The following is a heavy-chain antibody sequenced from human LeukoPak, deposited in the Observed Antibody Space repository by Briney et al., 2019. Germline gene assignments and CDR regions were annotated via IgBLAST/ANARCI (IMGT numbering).Heavy chain of an antibody. CDR1: GGSISSYY. Sequence: SETLSLTCTVSGGSISSYYWSWIRQPPGKGLEWIGYIYYSGSTNYNPSLKSRVTISVDTSKNQFSLKLSSVTAADTAVYYCAKDLDDFWSGYYFGRSKNPDYWGQGTLVTVSS. D-gene: IGHD3-3*01. V-gene: IGHV4-59*01. J-gene: IGHJ4*02. CDR2: IYYSGST. CDR3: AKDLDDFWSGYYFGRSKNPDY.